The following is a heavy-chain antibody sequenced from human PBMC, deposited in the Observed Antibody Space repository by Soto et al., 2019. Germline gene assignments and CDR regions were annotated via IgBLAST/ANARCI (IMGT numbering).Heavy chain of an antibody. Sequence: SQTLSRTCAVSGGSISSGVYSWIWIRQPPGKVLDWIGYIYHSGNIYYNPSLKSRVAISVDRSKNQFSLKLSSVTAADTAVYYCAIPPISSDYYYNGMDCWGQGTMVTCSS. D-gene: IGHD3-3*01. CDR3: AIPPISSDYYYNGMDC. J-gene: IGHJ6*01. CDR1: GGSISSGVYS. V-gene: IGHV4-30-2*01. CDR2: IYHSGNI.